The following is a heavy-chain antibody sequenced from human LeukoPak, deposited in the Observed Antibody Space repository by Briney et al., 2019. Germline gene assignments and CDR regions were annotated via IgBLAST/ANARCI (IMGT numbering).Heavy chain of an antibody. V-gene: IGHV4-59*01. CDR1: GGSTSSYY. Sequence: PSETLSLTCTVSGGSTSSYYWSWIRQPPGKGLEWIGYIYYSGSTNYNPSLKSRVTISVDTSKNQFSLKLSSVTAADTAVYYCAREVLLGDAFDIWGQGTMVTVSS. CDR3: AREVLLGDAFDI. CDR2: IYYSGST. D-gene: IGHD4/OR15-4a*01. J-gene: IGHJ3*02.